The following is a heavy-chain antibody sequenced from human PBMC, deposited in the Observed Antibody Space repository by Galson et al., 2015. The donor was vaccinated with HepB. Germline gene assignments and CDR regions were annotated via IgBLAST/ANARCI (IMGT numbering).Heavy chain of an antibody. J-gene: IGHJ6*02. Sequence: SLRLSCAASGFTFSNAWMNWVRQAPGKGLEWVGRIKSKTDGGTTDYAAPVKGRFTISRDDSKNTLYLQMNSLKTEDTAVYYCTTDVVFRVYYYGMDVWGQGTTVTVSS. V-gene: IGHV3-15*07. CDR3: TTDVVFRVYYYGMDV. D-gene: IGHD2-15*01. CDR2: IKSKTDGGTT. CDR1: GFTFSNAW.